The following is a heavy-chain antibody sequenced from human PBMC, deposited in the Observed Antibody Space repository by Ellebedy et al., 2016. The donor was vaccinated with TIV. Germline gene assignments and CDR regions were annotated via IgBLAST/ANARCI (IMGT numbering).Heavy chain of an antibody. CDR1: GFTVNSHP. V-gene: IGHV3-66*01. D-gene: IGHD2-8*01. CDR3: ARETFIDVDLKVWGVFDF. J-gene: IGHJ3*01. Sequence: GGSLRLSCAASGFTVNSHPVSWVRQAPGEGLEWVSSVSRDGTTYYADSLRDRFTISRDTSTNTLYLQIDGLRAEDTAVYFCARETFIDVDLKVWGVFDFWGQGTMVAVFS. CDR2: VSRDGTT.